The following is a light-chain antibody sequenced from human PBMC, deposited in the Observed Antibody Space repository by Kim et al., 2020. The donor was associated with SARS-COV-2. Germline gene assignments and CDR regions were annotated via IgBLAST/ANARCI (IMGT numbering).Light chain of an antibody. CDR2: EVN. Sequence: QSALTQPPSASGSPGPSVTISCTGTSSDVGGYNYVSWYQQHPGKAPKFIIYEVNKRPSGVPDRFSGSKSGDTASLTVAGLQAEDEADYYCSSFAGSNNPVVFGGGTQLAVL. V-gene: IGLV2-8*01. CDR1: SSDVGGYNY. CDR3: SSFAGSNNPVV. J-gene: IGLJ2*01.